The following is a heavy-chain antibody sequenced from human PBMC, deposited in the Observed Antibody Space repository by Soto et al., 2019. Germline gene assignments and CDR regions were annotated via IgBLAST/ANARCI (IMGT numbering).Heavy chain of an antibody. CDR1: GFTFSSYA. CDR2: ISGSGGST. D-gene: IGHD3-9*01. V-gene: IGHV3-23*01. Sequence: GGSLRLSCAASGFTFSSYAMSWVRQAPGKGLEWVSSISGSGGSTYYADSVTGPFTISRDNSKITMYLQMNSLRAEDTAVYYCANPFARYFDPGAFDIWGQGTMVTVSS. J-gene: IGHJ3*02. CDR3: ANPFARYFDPGAFDI.